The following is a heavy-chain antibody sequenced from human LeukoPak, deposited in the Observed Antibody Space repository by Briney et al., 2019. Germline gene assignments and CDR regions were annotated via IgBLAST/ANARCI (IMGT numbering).Heavy chain of an antibody. V-gene: IGHV4-61*02. Sequence: SQTLSLTCTVSGVSISSGSYYWSWIRQPAGKGLEWVVRIYTSGSTNYNPSLKSRVTISVDTSKNQFSLKLSSVTAADTAVYYCARAACSGGSCYPLDAFDIWGQGTMVTVSS. CDR3: ARAACSGGSCYPLDAFDI. D-gene: IGHD2-15*01. J-gene: IGHJ3*02. CDR2: IYTSGST. CDR1: GVSISSGSYY.